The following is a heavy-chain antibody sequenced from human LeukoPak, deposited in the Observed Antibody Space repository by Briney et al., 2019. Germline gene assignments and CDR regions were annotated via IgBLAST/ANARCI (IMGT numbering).Heavy chain of an antibody. Sequence: SETLSLTCTVSGGSLSSYYWSWIRQPAGKGLEWIGRIYSSGSTNYNPSLKSRVTISVDTSKNQFSLKLSSVTAADTAVYYCAGSYCSSTSCYMDFDYWGQGTLVTVSS. D-gene: IGHD2-2*02. CDR3: AGSYCSSTSCYMDFDY. CDR2: IYSSGST. J-gene: IGHJ4*02. V-gene: IGHV4-4*07. CDR1: GGSLSSYY.